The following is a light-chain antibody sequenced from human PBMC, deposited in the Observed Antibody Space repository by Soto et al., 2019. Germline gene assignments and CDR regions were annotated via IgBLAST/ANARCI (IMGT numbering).Light chain of an antibody. CDR3: AAWDDSLDGPV. CDR2: SNN. J-gene: IGLJ3*02. V-gene: IGLV1-44*01. CDR1: SSNIGSNT. Sequence: QPVLTQPPSASGAPGQRVTISCSGSSSNIGSNTVNWYQQFPGTAPRVLMYSNNQRPSGVPDRFSGSKSGTSVFLAISGLQSDDEADYYCAAWDDSLDGPVFGGGTKRPS.